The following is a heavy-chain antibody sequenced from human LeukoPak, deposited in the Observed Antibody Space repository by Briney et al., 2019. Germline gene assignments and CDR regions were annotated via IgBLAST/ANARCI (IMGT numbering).Heavy chain of an antibody. D-gene: IGHD6-13*01. Sequence: GASVKVSCKASGGTFSSYAISWVRQAPGRGLEWMGGIIPIFGTANYAQKFQGRVTITADESTSTAYMELSSLRSEDTAVYYCARGDGYSSSWGSPAGYWGQGTLVTVSS. CDR1: GGTFSSYA. CDR3: ARGDGYSSSWGSPAGY. CDR2: IIPIFGTA. V-gene: IGHV1-69*13. J-gene: IGHJ4*02.